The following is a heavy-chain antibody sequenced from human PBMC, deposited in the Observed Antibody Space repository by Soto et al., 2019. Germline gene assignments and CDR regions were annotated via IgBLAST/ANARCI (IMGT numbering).Heavy chain of an antibody. CDR1: GGTFSSYA. CDR3: ARGDIAAAGRGNYYYGMDV. CDR2: IIPIFGTA. J-gene: IGHJ6*02. V-gene: IGHV1-69*01. Sequence: KVSCKASGGTFSSYAISWVRQAPGQGLEWMGGIIPIFGTANYAQKFQGRVMITADESTSTAYMELSSLRSEDTAVYYCARGDIAAAGRGNYYYGMDVWGQGTTVTVSS. D-gene: IGHD6-13*01.